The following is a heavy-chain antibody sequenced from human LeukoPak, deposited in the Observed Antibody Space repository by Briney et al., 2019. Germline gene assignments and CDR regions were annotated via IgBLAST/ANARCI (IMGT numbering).Heavy chain of an antibody. CDR2: ISYDGSNK. CDR3: ARERDPRYYDFWSGSDAFDI. Sequence: GGSLRLSCAASGFTFSSYGMHWVRQAPGKGLEWVAVISYDGSNKYYADSVKGRFTISRDNSKNSLYLQMNSLRAEDTAVYYCARERDPRYYDFWSGSDAFDIWGQGTMVTVSS. CDR1: GFTFSSYG. D-gene: IGHD3-3*01. V-gene: IGHV3-30*12. J-gene: IGHJ3*02.